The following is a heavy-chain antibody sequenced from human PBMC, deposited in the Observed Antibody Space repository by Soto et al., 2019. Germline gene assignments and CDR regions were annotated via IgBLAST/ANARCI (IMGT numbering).Heavy chain of an antibody. CDR1: GFTFSSYW. D-gene: IGHD6-25*01. CDR3: AREQASGY. J-gene: IGHJ4*02. V-gene: IGHV3-74*01. CDR2: ISGDGRTT. Sequence: PGGSLRLSCAASGFTFSSYWMHWVRQAPGKGLVWVSRISGDGRTTNYADSVKGRFTISRDNAKNTLYLQMNSLRAEDTALYYCAREQASGYWGQATLVTVSS.